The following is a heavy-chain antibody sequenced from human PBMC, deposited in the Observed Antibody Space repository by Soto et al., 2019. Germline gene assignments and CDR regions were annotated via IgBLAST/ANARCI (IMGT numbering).Heavy chain of an antibody. CDR2: IYYSGST. CDR1: GGSISSGGYY. Sequence: PSETLSLTCAVSGGSISSGGYYWSWIRQPPGKGLEWIGYIYYSGSTNYNPSLKSRVTISVDTSKNQFSLKLSSVTATDTAVYYCARHADGIVGAGYFDYWGQGTLVTVSS. CDR3: ARHADGIVGAGYFDY. V-gene: IGHV4-61*08. D-gene: IGHD1-26*01. J-gene: IGHJ4*02.